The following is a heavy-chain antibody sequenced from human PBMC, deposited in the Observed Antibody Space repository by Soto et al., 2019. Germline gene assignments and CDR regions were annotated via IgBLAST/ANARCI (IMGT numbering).Heavy chain of an antibody. J-gene: IGHJ5*02. D-gene: IGHD3-22*01. CDR3: AKGESSVSARDFDP. CDR1: GFTFNNYA. CDR2: ITSSGAA. Sequence: DVQLLESGGDLAQPGGSLRLSYEASGFTFNNYAIAWVRQAPGKGLEWVSGITSSGAAYYADSVKGRFTISRDNSKNTLYLQMNSLRAEDTAVYYCAKGESSVSARDFDPWGQGTLVTVSS. V-gene: IGHV3-23*01.